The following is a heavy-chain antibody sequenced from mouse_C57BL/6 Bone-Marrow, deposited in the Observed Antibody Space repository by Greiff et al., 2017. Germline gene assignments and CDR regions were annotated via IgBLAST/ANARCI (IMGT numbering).Heavy chain of an antibody. CDR1: GYTFTSYG. V-gene: IGHV1-81*01. D-gene: IGHD3-2*02. Sequence: QVQLQQSGAELARPGASVKLSCKASGYTFTSYGISWVKQRTGQGLEWIGEIYPRSGNTYYNEKFKGKATLTADKSSSTAYMELRSLTSEDAAFYFGARGRQLRPYYFDYWGQGTTLTGSS. J-gene: IGHJ2*01. CDR2: IYPRSGNT. CDR3: ARGRQLRPYYFDY.